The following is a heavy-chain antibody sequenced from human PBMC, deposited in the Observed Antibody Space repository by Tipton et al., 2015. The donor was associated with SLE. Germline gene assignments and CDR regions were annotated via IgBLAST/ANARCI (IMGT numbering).Heavy chain of an antibody. Sequence: TLSLTCTVSGGSISSDYHYWNWIRQHPGKGLEWIGYVYHTASTYYNPSLKSRLTISVDTSKNQFSLKLTSVTAADTAVYYCASHGGNDFWRGNWFDPWGQGALVTVSS. CDR3: ASHGGNDFWRGNWFDP. J-gene: IGHJ5*02. CDR2: VYHTAST. D-gene: IGHD3-3*01. V-gene: IGHV4-31*03. CDR1: GGSISSDYHY.